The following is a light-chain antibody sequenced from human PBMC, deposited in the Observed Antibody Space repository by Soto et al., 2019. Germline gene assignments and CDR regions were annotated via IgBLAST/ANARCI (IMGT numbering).Light chain of an antibody. J-gene: IGKJ5*01. CDR1: QGIGND. Sequence: DIQMTQSPSSLSASVGDRVTITCRASQGIGNDLGWYQQKPGQAPKRLIYEASSLQSGVPSRFSGSGSGTEFTLTISSLQPEDFATYYCLQHNSYPITFGQGTRLEIK. CDR3: LQHNSYPIT. CDR2: EAS. V-gene: IGKV1-17*01.